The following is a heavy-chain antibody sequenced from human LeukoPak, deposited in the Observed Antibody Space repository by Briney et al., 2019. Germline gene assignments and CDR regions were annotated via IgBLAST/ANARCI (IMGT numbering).Heavy chain of an antibody. CDR3: ARDDYGGISPSGFDP. J-gene: IGHJ5*02. D-gene: IGHD4-23*01. Sequence: SVKVSCRASGGTFSSYDIRWVRQAPGQGLEWMGGIIPIIGTANYAQKFQGRVTLTTDESTSTAHMELSRLRSEDTAVYYCARDDYGGISPSGFDPWGQGTLATVSS. V-gene: IGHV1-69*05. CDR2: IIPIIGTA. CDR1: GGTFSSYD.